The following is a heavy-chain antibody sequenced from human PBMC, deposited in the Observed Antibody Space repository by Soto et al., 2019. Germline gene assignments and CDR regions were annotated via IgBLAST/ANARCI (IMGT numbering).Heavy chain of an antibody. Sequence: SETLSLTCAVYGGSFSGYYWSWIRQPPGKGLEWIGEINHSGSTNYNPSLKSRVTISVDTSKNQFSLKLSSVTAADTAVYYCARGGRSGSRKTFDYWGQGTLVTVSS. D-gene: IGHD1-26*01. CDR2: INHSGST. CDR1: GGSFSGYY. CDR3: ARGGRSGSRKTFDY. V-gene: IGHV4-34*01. J-gene: IGHJ4*02.